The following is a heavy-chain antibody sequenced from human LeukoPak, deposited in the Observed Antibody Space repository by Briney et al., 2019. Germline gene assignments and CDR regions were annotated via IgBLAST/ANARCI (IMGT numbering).Heavy chain of an antibody. D-gene: IGHD3-10*01. J-gene: IGHJ4*02. CDR3: AKDRSGELFLDYFDY. Sequence: PGRSLRLSCAASGFTFDDYAMHWVRQAPGKGLEWVSGISWNSGSIGYADSVKGRFTISRDNAKNSLYLQMISLRAEDTAFYYCAKDRSGELFLDYFDYWGQGTLVAVSS. V-gene: IGHV3-9*01. CDR2: ISWNSGSI. CDR1: GFTFDDYA.